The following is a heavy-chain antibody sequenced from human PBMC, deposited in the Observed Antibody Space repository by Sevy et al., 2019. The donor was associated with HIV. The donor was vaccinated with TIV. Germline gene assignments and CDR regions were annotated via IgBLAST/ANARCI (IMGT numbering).Heavy chain of an antibody. CDR1: GGSISSGGYS. CDR3: ARDSCTSPSCQHWGYYALDV. Sequence: SETLSLTCAVSGGSISSGGYSWSWIRQPPGKGLEWIGYIYHSGSTYYNPSLKSRVAISVDTSKNQFSLRLSSVTAADTAVYYCARDSCTSPSCQHWGYYALDVWGQGTTVTVSS. V-gene: IGHV4-30-2*05. CDR2: IYHSGST. J-gene: IGHJ6*02. D-gene: IGHD2-2*01.